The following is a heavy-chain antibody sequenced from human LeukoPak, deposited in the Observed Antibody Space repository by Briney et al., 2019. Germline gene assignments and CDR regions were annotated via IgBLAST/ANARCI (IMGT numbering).Heavy chain of an antibody. V-gene: IGHV3-30*03. Sequence: GGSLRLSCAASGFTFNSYGMHWVRQAPGKGLERVAVISYDGSNKYSADSVKGRFIISRDNSKNTLYLQMNSLRAEDTAVCYCATDHGFHYGAYFDYWGQGTLVTVSS. CDR1: GFTFNSYG. J-gene: IGHJ4*02. D-gene: IGHD4-17*01. CDR3: ATDHGFHYGAYFDY. CDR2: ISYDGSNK.